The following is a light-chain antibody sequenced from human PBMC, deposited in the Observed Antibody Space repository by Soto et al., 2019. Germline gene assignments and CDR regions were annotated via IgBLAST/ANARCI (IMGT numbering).Light chain of an antibody. V-gene: IGKV3-20*01. CDR1: QTLNSGY. Sequence: EIALTQSPGTLSLSPGERATLSCRASQTLNSGYLAWYQQNPGQAPRLLIYGASNRATGIPDRFSGSGSGTDFTLTISRLEPEVSAVYYCQQYGSAPYTFGQGTKLEIK. CDR2: GAS. J-gene: IGKJ2*01. CDR3: QQYGSAPYT.